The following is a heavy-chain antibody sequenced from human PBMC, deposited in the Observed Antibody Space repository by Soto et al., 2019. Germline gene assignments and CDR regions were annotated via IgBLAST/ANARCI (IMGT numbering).Heavy chain of an antibody. J-gene: IGHJ4*02. CDR1: GFTFSSYA. V-gene: IGHV3-23*01. CDR2: ISGSGGST. D-gene: IGHD3-16*01. CDR3: AKDISTRYYDYVWGSQTDY. Sequence: GGSLRLSCAASGFTFSSYAMSWVRQAPGKGLEWVSAISGSGGSTYYADSVKGRFTISRDNSKDTLYLQMNSLRAEDTAVYYCAKDISTRYYDYVWGSQTDYWGLGTLVTVS.